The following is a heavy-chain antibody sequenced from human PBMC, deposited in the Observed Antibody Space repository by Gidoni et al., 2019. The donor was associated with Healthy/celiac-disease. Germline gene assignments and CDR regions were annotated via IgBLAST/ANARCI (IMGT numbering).Heavy chain of an antibody. Sequence: EVQLVEAGGGLVKPGRFMRLSCTASGFPLDDHDMSWFRQAPGKGLEWVGFSRSKAYGRTTEYTASVKGRFTISRDNSKSIAYLQMNSLKTEDTAVYYCTRVLIFGVVITRGYFDYWGQGTLVTVSS. V-gene: IGHV3-49*05. CDR1: GFPLDDHD. CDR2: SRSKAYGRTT. D-gene: IGHD3-3*02. J-gene: IGHJ4*02. CDR3: TRVLIFGVVITRGYFDY.